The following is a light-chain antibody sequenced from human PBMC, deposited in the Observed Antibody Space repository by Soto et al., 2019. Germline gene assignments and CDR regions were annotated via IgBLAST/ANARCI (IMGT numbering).Light chain of an antibody. CDR3: QQSYSTTWT. CDR1: QGISTY. CDR2: AAS. V-gene: IGKV1-39*01. Sequence: DIQMTKSPSSLSASVGDRVTITCRASQGISTYLNWYQQKPGKAPKLLIYAASSLQSGVPSRFSGSGSETDFTLTISSLQPEDFATYSCQQSYSTTWTFGQGTKVDI. J-gene: IGKJ1*01.